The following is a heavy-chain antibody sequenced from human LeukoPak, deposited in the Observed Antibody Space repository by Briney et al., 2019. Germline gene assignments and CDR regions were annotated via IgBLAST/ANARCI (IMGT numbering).Heavy chain of an antibody. CDR1: GYILTSYD. D-gene: IGHD1-26*01. CDR2: MNPNNGHT. CDR3: VRVQSGSYARYGMDV. V-gene: IGHV1-8*01. Sequence: ASVKVSCKASGYILTSYDINWVRQATGRGLEWMGWMNPNNGHTGYAQEFQGRVTMTRDTSISTAYMDLSSLRSDDTAVYYCVRVQSGSYARYGMDVWGQGTTVTVSS. J-gene: IGHJ6*02.